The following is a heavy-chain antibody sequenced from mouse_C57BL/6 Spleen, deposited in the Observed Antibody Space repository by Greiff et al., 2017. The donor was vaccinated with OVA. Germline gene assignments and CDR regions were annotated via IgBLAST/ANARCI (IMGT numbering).Heavy chain of an antibody. CDR3: AREALYYYGSSYRYFDV. J-gene: IGHJ1*03. V-gene: IGHV3-1*01. Sequence: VQLQQSGPGMVKPSQSLSLTCTVTGYSITSGYDWHWIRHFPGNKLEWMGYISYSGSTNYNPSLKSRISITHDTSKNHFFLKLNSVTTEDTATYYCAREALYYYGSSYRYFDVWGTGTTVTVSS. D-gene: IGHD1-1*01. CDR1: GYSITSGYD. CDR2: ISYSGST.